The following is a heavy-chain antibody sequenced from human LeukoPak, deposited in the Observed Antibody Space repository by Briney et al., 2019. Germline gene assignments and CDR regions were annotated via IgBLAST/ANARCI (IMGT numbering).Heavy chain of an antibody. J-gene: IGHJ5*02. Sequence: GGSLRLSCAASGFTFSSYAMSWVRQAPGKGLEWVSAISGSGGSTYYADSVKGRFTISRDNSKNTLYLQMNSLRAEDTAVYYCAKDGGYCSSTSCYLEFWFDPWAQGTLVTVSS. V-gene: IGHV3-23*01. CDR2: ISGSGGST. CDR1: GFTFSSYA. CDR3: AKDGGYCSSTSCYLEFWFDP. D-gene: IGHD2-2*01.